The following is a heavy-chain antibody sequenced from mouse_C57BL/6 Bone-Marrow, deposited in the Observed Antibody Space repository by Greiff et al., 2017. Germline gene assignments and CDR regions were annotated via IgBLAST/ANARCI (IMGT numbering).Heavy chain of an antibody. CDR2: IYPTSGRT. CDR3: ARSGPVGRRFDY. D-gene: IGHD4-1*01. V-gene: IGHV1-55*01. CDR1: GYTFTSYW. J-gene: IGHJ2*01. Sequence: QVQLQQPGAELVKPGASVKMSCKASGYTFTSYWITWVKQRPGQGLEWIGDIYPTSGRTNYNEKFKSKAILTVDTSSNTAYMQRSSLTSEDSAVFYCARSGPVGRRFDYWGQGTLLTVSS.